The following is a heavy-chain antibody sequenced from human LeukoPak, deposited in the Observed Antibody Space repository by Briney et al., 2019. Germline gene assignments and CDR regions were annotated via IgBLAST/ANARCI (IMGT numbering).Heavy chain of an antibody. J-gene: IGHJ4*02. Sequence: SETLSLTCTVSGVSISSGSYYWSWIRQPAGKGLEWIGRIYTSGNTNYNPSLKSRITVSVDTSKNQFSLKLSSVTAADTAVYYCARVPRGGYSVTVDYWGQGTLVTVSS. CDR3: ARVPRGGYSVTVDY. CDR2: IYTSGNT. D-gene: IGHD3-22*01. V-gene: IGHV4-61*02. CDR1: GVSISSGSYY.